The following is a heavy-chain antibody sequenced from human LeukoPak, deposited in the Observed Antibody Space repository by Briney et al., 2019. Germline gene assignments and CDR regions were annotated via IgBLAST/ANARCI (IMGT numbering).Heavy chain of an antibody. CDR2: INPYSAAT. V-gene: IGHV1-8*01. CDR3: ARSVTMYSSSWDALHI. J-gene: IGHJ3*02. D-gene: IGHD6-13*01. Sequence: ASVKVSFKASGYTFTNFDINWVRQATGQGLEWMGWINPYSAATGYAQNFPDRVTITRNTSISTVYMELSSLRSEDTAVYYCARSVTMYSSSWDALHIWGQATVVTASS. CDR1: GYTFTNFD.